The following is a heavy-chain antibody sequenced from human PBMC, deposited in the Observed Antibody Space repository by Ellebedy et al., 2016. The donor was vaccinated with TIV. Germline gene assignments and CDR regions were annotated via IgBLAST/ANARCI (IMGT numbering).Heavy chain of an antibody. Sequence: GESLKISCRTYEYSFTNYWIAWVRQMPGKGLEWIGIIYPGDSNPRYSPSFQGQVTISADTSSNTAFLQLRTLQTSDTAVYYCARHGAWPFYYYDYWGQGTLVTVSS. CDR3: ARHGAWPFYYYDY. V-gene: IGHV5-51*01. D-gene: IGHD2/OR15-2a*01. J-gene: IGHJ4*02. CDR1: EYSFTNYW. CDR2: IYPGDSNP.